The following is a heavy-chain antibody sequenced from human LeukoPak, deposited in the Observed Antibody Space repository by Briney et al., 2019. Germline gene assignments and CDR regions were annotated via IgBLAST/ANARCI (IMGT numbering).Heavy chain of an antibody. D-gene: IGHD3-10*01. J-gene: IGHJ3*02. V-gene: IGHV3-74*01. Sequence: GGSLRLSCAASGFTFSSYWMHWVRQAPGKGLVWVSRINSDGSSTRYADSVKGRFTISRDNAKNTLYLQMNSLGAEDTAVYYCARDLPSYGAFDIWGQGTMVTVSS. CDR2: INSDGSST. CDR3: ARDLPSYGAFDI. CDR1: GFTFSSYW.